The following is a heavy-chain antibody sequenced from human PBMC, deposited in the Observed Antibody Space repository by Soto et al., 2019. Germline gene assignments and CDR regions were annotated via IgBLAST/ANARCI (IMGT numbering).Heavy chain of an antibody. CDR3: ARTTGSGSYWAYYFDY. D-gene: IGHD1-26*01. Sequence: QVQLQESGPGLVKPSQTPSLTCTVSGGSISSGGYYWSWIRQHPGNGLEWIGYIYYSGSTYYNPSLKSRVTISVDTSKNQFSLKLTSVTAADTAVYYCARTTGSGSYWAYYFDYWGQGTLVTVSS. CDR1: GGSISSGGYY. V-gene: IGHV4-31*03. J-gene: IGHJ4*02. CDR2: IYYSGST.